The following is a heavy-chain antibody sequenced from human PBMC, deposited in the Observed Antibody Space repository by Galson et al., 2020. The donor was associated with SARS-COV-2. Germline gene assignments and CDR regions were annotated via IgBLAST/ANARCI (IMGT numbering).Heavy chain of an antibody. CDR3: TRERGYSYGYSDY. V-gene: IGHV3-21*06. D-gene: IGHD5-18*01. J-gene: IGHJ4*02. Sequence: NSGGSLRLSCAASGFTFSSYNFNWVRQAPGKGLEWVSSISGTSTNIYYADSMKGRFTISRDNAKNSVYLQMTSLGTEDTAVYYCTRERGYSYGYSDYWGQGTLVTVSS. CDR1: GFTFSSYN. CDR2: ISGTSTNI.